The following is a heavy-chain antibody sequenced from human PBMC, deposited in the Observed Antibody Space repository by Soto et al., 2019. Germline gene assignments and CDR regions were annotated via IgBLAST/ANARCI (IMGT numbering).Heavy chain of an antibody. CDR3: ARTNSGSYFERDY. J-gene: IGHJ4*02. V-gene: IGHV3-7*01. CDR2: IKEDGSEK. CDR1: GFTFSNYL. D-gene: IGHD1-26*01. Sequence: VQMVESGGGLVQPGGSLRLSCAASGFTFSNYLMSWVRQAPGKGLEWVANIKEDGSEKYYVDSVKGQFTISRDNAKNSLYLQMNSLRAEDTAVYYCARTNSGSYFERDYWGQGTLVTVSS.